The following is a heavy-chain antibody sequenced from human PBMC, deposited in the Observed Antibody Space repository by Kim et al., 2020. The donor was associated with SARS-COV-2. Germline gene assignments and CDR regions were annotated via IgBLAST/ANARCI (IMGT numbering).Heavy chain of an antibody. V-gene: IGHV1-3*04. Sequence: ASVKVSCKASGYTFINYVMHWVRQAPGQRLEWMGLISIGHDDTKYSQKFRGRVTITRDTTASTAYMELSGLRSEDTAVYYCARGSGWAFDYWGQGTLVTV. CDR3: ARGSGWAFDY. J-gene: IGHJ4*02. D-gene: IGHD6-19*01. CDR2: ISIGHDDT. CDR1: GYTFINYV.